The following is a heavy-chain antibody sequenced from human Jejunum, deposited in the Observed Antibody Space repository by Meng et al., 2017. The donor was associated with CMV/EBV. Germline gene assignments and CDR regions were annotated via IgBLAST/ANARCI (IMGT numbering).Heavy chain of an antibody. V-gene: IGHV4-39*07. D-gene: IGHD2-2*01. Sequence: WCCFRKPPGKRLGWIRKFCYSGPTNYNPSLKSRVTISVATSRNQFSLNLSAATAADKPVYYCVRALNVVVVPVAIERDYYYYGMDVWGQGTTVTVSS. J-gene: IGHJ6*02. CDR2: FCYSGPT. CDR3: VRALNVVVVPVAIERDYYYYGMDV.